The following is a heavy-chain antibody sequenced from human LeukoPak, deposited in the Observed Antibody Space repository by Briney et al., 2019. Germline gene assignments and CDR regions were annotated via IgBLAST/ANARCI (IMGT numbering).Heavy chain of an antibody. CDR2: IYTSGST. V-gene: IGHV4-4*07. CDR1: GGSISSYY. CDR3: ARAGSSSFYYYYMDV. Sequence: SETLSLTCTVSGGSISSYYWSWIRQPAGKGLEWLGHIYTSGSTNYNPSLKSRVTMSVDTSKNQFSLKLSSVTAADTAVYYCARAGSSSFYYYYMDVWGKGTTVTVSS. J-gene: IGHJ6*03. D-gene: IGHD6-6*01.